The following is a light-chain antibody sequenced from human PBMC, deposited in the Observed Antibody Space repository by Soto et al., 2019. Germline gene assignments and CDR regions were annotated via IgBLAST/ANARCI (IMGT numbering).Light chain of an antibody. CDR3: TSYTIRITWV. CDR1: SSDVGGYNR. V-gene: IGLV2-14*01. Sequence: QSALTQPASVTGSPGQSITISCTGTSSDVGGYNRVSWYQQYPGTAPKVMIYEVTNRPSGVSDRFSGSKSGNTASLTISGLQPEDEADYYCTSYTIRITWVFGGGTKRTVL. J-gene: IGLJ3*02. CDR2: EVT.